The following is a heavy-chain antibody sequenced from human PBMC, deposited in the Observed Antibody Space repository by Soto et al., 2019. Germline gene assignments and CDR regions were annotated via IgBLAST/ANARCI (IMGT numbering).Heavy chain of an antibody. Sequence: EVQLVESGGGLVQPGRSVRLSCAASGFTFDDYAMHWVRQAPGKGLEWVSGISWNSGSIGYADSVKGRFTISRDNAKNSLYLQMNSLRAEDTALYYCAKDETPDYYYYYMDVWGKGTTVTVSS. J-gene: IGHJ6*03. CDR3: AKDETPDYYYYYMDV. CDR1: GFTFDDYA. CDR2: ISWNSGSI. V-gene: IGHV3-9*01.